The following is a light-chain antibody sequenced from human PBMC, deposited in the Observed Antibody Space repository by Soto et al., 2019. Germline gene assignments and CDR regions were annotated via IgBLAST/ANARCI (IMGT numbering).Light chain of an antibody. CDR2: DVS. J-gene: IGKJ5*01. CDR3: QQYDDLPIT. V-gene: IGKV1-33*01. CDR1: QDIRDN. Sequence: DIQMTQSPSSLFASVGDTVTITCQASQDIRDNLNWYHQKPGKAPKVLIYDVSELQTGVPSRFSGRGSGTDFTFPISSLQPDDSGTYYCQQYDDLPITFGQGTRLEI.